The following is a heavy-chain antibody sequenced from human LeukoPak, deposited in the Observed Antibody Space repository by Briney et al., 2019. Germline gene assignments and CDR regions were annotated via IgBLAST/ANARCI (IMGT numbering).Heavy chain of an antibody. Sequence: GGSLRLSCTASGFTFDNYALHWVRQTPAKGLEWVAVISNDGNKKFYTDSVKGRFIISRDNSKNTLSLQMSSLRLEDAAVYYCARWRGEYYYDSCGYRGAIDYWGQGTLVTVSS. V-gene: IGHV3-30-3*01. CDR2: ISNDGNKK. J-gene: IGHJ4*02. CDR3: ARWRGEYYYDSCGYRGAIDY. D-gene: IGHD3-22*01. CDR1: GFTFDNYA.